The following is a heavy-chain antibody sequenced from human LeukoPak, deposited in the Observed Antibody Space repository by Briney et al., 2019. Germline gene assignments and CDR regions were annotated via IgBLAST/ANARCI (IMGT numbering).Heavy chain of an antibody. D-gene: IGHD3-10*01. Sequence: PGGSLRLSCAASGFTFSSHAMSWVRQAPGKGLEWVSAISGSGGSTYYADSVKGRFTISRDNSKNTLYLQMNSLRAEDTAVYYCAKDRSLYYYGSGLFDYWGQGTLVTVSS. V-gene: IGHV3-23*01. CDR3: AKDRSLYYYGSGLFDY. J-gene: IGHJ4*02. CDR1: GFTFSSHA. CDR2: ISGSGGST.